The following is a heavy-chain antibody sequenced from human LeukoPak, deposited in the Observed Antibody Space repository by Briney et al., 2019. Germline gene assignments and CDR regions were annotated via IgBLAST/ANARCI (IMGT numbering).Heavy chain of an antibody. Sequence: PGGSLRLSCAASGFTFSSYEMNWVRQAPGKGLEWVSFITSSGNTMYYADSVKGRFTISKDNAKNSLYLQMNSLRADDTAVYYCARLRSKYWFDPWGQGTLVIVSS. CDR1: GFTFSSYE. CDR2: ITSSGNTM. CDR3: ARLRSKYWFDP. D-gene: IGHD4-11*01. V-gene: IGHV3-48*03. J-gene: IGHJ5*02.